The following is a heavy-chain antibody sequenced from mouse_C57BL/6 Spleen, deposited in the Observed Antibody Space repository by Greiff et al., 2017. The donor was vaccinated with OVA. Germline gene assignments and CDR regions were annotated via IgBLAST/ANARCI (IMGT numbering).Heavy chain of an antibody. J-gene: IGHJ3*01. Sequence: VQLKESGPELVKPGASVKISCKASGYSFTGYYMNWVKQSPEKSLEWIGEINPSTGGTTYNQKFKAKATLTVDKSSSTAYMQLKSLTSEDSAVYYCARSPGDYDKGFAYWGQGTLVTVSA. CDR1: GYSFTGYY. CDR2: INPSTGGT. V-gene: IGHV1-42*01. CDR3: ARSPGDYDKGFAY. D-gene: IGHD2-4*01.